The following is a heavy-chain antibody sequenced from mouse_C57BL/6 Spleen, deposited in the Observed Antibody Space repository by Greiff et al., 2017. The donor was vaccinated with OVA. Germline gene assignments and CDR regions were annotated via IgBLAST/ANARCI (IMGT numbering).Heavy chain of an antibody. J-gene: IGHJ2*01. CDR1: GYTFTSYG. D-gene: IGHD4-1*01. CDR3: ARWELVFDY. Sequence: VQLQQSGAELARPGASVKLSCKASGYTFTSYGISWVKQRTGQGLEWIGEIYHRSGNTYYNEKFKGKATLTADKSSSTAYMELRSLTSEDSAVYFCARWELVFDYWGQGTTLTVSS. V-gene: IGHV1-81*01. CDR2: IYHRSGNT.